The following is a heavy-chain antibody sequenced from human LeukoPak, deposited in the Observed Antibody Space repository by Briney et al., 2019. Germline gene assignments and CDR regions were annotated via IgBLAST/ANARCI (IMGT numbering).Heavy chain of an antibody. V-gene: IGHV1-2*02. CDR3: ARDGESLPSSGWSSFYYYYYYMDV. Sequence: ASVKVSCKASGYTFTSYDINWVRQATGQGLEWMGWINPNSGGTNYAQKFQGRVTMTRDTSISTAYMELSRLRSDDTAVYYCARDGESLPSSGWSSFYYYYYYMDVWGKGTTVTVSS. CDR2: INPNSGGT. J-gene: IGHJ6*03. D-gene: IGHD6-19*01. CDR1: GYTFTSYD.